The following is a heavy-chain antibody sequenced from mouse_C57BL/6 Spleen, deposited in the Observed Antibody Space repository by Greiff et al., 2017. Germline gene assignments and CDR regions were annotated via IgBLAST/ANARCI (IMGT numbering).Heavy chain of an antibody. Sequence: QVLLQQPGAELVMPGASVKLSCKASGYTFTSYWMHWVKQRPGQGLEWIGEIDPSDSYTNYNQKFKGKSTLTVDKSSSTAYMQLSSLTSEDSAVYYCARRRDGYFFADWGQGTLVTVSA. CDR3: ARRRDGYFFAD. J-gene: IGHJ3*01. CDR1: GYTFTSYW. V-gene: IGHV1-69*01. CDR2: IDPSDSYT. D-gene: IGHD2-3*01.